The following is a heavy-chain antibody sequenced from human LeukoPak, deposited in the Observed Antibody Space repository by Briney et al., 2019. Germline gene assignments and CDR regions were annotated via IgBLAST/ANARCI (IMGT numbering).Heavy chain of an antibody. CDR2: IYHSGIS. V-gene: IGHV4-31*03. D-gene: IGHD4-11*01. Sequence: SSETLSLTCTVSGGSISGGVYYWSWIRQHPGKGLEWIGYIYHSGISYYNPSLKSRLSISLDTSKSQFSLRLSSVTAADTAVYFCARGPVRDCSNYWGQGTLVTVSS. J-gene: IGHJ4*02. CDR1: GGSISGGVYY. CDR3: ARGPVRDCSNY.